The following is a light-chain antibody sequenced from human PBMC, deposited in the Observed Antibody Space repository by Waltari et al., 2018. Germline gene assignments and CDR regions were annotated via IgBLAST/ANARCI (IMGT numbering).Light chain of an antibody. J-gene: IGKJ5*01. V-gene: IGKV2-28*01. CDR2: LGS. Sequence: DIVRIQSPLALSVNPGEQDCISCWASKTLLHSSGYTYLDWYRQKPGQSPPLLIYLGSNRASGVPDRFSGSGSGTDFTLKISRAEAEDVGVYYCMQSLQTPITFGQGTRLDIK. CDR1: KTLLHSSGYTY. CDR3: MQSLQTPIT.